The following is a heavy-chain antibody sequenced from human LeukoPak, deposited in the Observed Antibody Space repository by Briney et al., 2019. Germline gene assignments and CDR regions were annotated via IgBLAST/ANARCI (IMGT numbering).Heavy chain of an antibody. V-gene: IGHV3-48*03. Sequence: PGGSLRLSCAASGFTFSSYEMNWVRQAPGKGLEWVSYISSSGSTTYYADSVKGRFTISRDNAKNSLYLQMNSLRAEDTAVYYCARGTRYSSSWFGYFQHWGQGTLVTVSS. CDR2: ISSSGSTT. D-gene: IGHD6-13*01. J-gene: IGHJ1*01. CDR1: GFTFSSYE. CDR3: ARGTRYSSSWFGYFQH.